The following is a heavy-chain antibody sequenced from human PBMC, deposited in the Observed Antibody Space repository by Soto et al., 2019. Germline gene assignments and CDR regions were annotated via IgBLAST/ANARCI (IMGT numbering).Heavy chain of an antibody. V-gene: IGHV1-8*01. CDR1: GYTFTSYD. CDR2: MNPNSGNT. D-gene: IGHD6-13*01. J-gene: IGHJ5*02. Sequence: QVQLVQSGAEVKRPGASVKVSCKASGYTFTSYDINWVRQATGQGLEWMGWMNPNSGNTGYAQKFQGRVTMTRNTSISTAYMELSSLRSEDTAVYYCARERSAAGTGWFDPWGQGTLVTVSS. CDR3: ARERSAAGTGWFDP.